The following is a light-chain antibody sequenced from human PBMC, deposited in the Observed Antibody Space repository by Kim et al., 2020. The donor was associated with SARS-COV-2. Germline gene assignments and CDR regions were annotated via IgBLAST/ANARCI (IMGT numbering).Light chain of an antibody. J-gene: IGLJ3*02. CDR1: SSDVGGYNY. CDR2: DVT. V-gene: IGLV2-14*01. Sequence: QSALTQPASVSGSPGQSITISCTGTSSDVGGYNYVSWYQQHPGKAPKLVIYDVTKRPSGVSNRFSGSKSGNTASLTISGLQAEDEADYYCTSYTSSSTWVFGGGTQLTVL. CDR3: TSYTSSSTWV.